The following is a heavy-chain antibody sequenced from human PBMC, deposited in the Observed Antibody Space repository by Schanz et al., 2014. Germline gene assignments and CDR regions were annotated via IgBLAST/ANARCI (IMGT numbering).Heavy chain of an antibody. D-gene: IGHD2-8*02. CDR3: ARVGGGILTSWYSLDS. CDR2: MYHSGSS. V-gene: IGHV4-59*11. Sequence: QVQLQESGPGLVKPSETLSLTCTVSGGSISSHFWCWIRQPPGKGLEVNGYMYHSGSSNYNPSLKSRVTISVDTSKNQFSLKMPSLTAADTAVYFCARVGGGILTSWYSLDSWGQGTLVTVSS. J-gene: IGHJ4*02. CDR1: GGSISSHF.